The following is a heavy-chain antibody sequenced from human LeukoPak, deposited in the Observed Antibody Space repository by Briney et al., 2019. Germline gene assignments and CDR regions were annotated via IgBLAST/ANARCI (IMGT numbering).Heavy chain of an antibody. V-gene: IGHV3-21*01. CDR3: ARDYYANIAHSHTFPY. D-gene: IGHD3-16*01. CDR2: ISSSTTYT. Sequence: PGGSLRLSCAASGFTFSSFSMIWVRQAPGKGLEWVSSISSSTTYTFYADSVKGRYTISRDNAKNSLFLQMSSLRAEDTAVYYCARDYYANIAHSHTFPYWGQGTLLTVSS. CDR1: GFTFSSFS. J-gene: IGHJ4*02.